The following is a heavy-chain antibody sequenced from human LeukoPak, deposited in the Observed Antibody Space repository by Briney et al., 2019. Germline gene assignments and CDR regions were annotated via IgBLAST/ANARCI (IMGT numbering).Heavy chain of an antibody. CDR2: ISSSSSNI. V-gene: IGHV3-48*04. D-gene: IGHD5-12*01. CDR3: ARDPSGYDNGFFDS. Sequence: GGSLRLSCAASGFDFSTYSIDWVRQAPGKGLEWVSYISSSSSNIYHADSVKGRFTISRDNAKNSLHLQMNSLRAEDTAVYYCARDPSGYDNGFFDSWAREPWSPSPQ. CDR1: GFDFSTYS. J-gene: IGHJ4*02.